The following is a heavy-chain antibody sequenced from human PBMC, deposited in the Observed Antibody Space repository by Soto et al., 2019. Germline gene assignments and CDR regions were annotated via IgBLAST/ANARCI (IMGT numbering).Heavy chain of an antibody. D-gene: IGHD3-22*01. V-gene: IGHV3-43*01. CDR2: ISWDGGST. Sequence: GSLRLSCAASGFTFDDYTMHWVRQAPGKGLEWVSLISWDGGSTYYADSVKGRFTISRDNSKNSLYLQMNSLRTEDTALYYCAKGRYYYDSSGSPEGAFDIWGQGTMVTVSS. CDR3: AKGRYYYDSSGSPEGAFDI. CDR1: GFTFDDYT. J-gene: IGHJ3*02.